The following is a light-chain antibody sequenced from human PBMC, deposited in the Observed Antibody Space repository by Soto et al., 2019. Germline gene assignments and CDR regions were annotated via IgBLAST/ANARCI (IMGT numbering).Light chain of an antibody. CDR2: AAS. J-gene: IGKJ5*01. V-gene: IGKV1-17*03. CDR3: LQHDSFPPT. CDR1: QDIGNH. Sequence: DIQMTQPPSAMSASVGDRFTISCRASQDIGNHLAWFQQKPGKXPQXXIYAASSLQTGVPSRFSGSGSGTDLTITINSLQPEDFETYYCLQHDSFPPTFGQGTRLEIK.